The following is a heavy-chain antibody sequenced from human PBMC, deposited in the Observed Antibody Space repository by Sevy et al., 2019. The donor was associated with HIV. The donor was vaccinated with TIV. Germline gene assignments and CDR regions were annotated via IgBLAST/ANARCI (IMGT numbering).Heavy chain of an antibody. V-gene: IGHV3-30-3*01. J-gene: IGHJ6*02. CDR1: GFTFSSYA. D-gene: IGHD3-22*01. CDR3: ARDVKVGYYYDSSGRIDYYYYGMDV. Sequence: GGSLRLSCAASGFTFSSYAMHWVRQAPGEGLEWVAVISYDGSNKYYADSVKGRFTISRDNSKNTLYLQMNSLRAEDTAVYYCARDVKVGYYYDSSGRIDYYYYGMDVWGQGTTVTVSS. CDR2: ISYDGSNK.